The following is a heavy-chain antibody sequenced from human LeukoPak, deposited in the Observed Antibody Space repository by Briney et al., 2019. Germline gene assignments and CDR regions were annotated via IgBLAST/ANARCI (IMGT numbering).Heavy chain of an antibody. CDR3: AKGSRVRGVIMTDY. CDR1: AFTFSSYA. CDR2: ISGSGGTT. V-gene: IGHV3-23*01. D-gene: IGHD3-10*01. J-gene: IGHJ4*02. Sequence: PGGSLRLSCAASAFTFSSYAMSWVRQAPGKGLEWVSTISGSGGTTYYADSVKGRFTISRDNSKSTLYLQMDSLRAEDTAVYYCAKGSRVRGVIMTDYWGQGTLVTVSS.